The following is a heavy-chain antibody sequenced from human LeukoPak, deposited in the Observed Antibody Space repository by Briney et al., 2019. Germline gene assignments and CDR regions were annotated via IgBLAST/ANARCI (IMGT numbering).Heavy chain of an antibody. V-gene: IGHV3-23*01. CDR2: IGDSGEIE. CDR3: AKGYSSGWTPFDY. D-gene: IGHD6-19*01. CDR1: GLILRGHA. J-gene: IGHJ4*02. Sequence: GGSLRLSCEASGLILRGHAMSWIRQAPGKGLEWVSGIGDSGEIERYADSVKGRFTISRDNFRNTVYLEMRSLRPEDTAVYYCAKGYSSGWTPFDYWGQGTQVTVSS.